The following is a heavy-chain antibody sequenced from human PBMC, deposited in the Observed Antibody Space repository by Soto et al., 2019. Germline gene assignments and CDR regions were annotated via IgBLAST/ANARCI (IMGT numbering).Heavy chain of an antibody. J-gene: IGHJ4*02. V-gene: IGHV1-46*01. CDR3: ARTLKSAGSDY. CDR2: INPSGVST. CDR1: GYTFTDYS. D-gene: IGHD6-13*01. Sequence: VSVKVSCKASGYTFTDYSIHWARQAPGQGLEWMGLINPSGVSTHYAQQFQGRVTVTKDTSTSTVYMEMSSLRSEDTAFYYCARTLKSAGSDYWGQGTLVTVSS.